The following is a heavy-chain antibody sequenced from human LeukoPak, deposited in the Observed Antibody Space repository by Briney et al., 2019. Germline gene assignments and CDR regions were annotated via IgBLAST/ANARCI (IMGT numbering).Heavy chain of an antibody. CDR3: ARDGAYSGSPPRYWYFDL. CDR2: ISAYNGNT. Sequence: ASVKVSCKASGYTFNSYGISWVRQAPGQGLEWMGWISAYNGNTNYAQKIQGRVTMTADTSTSTAYMELRSLRSDDTAVYYCARDGAYSGSPPRYWYFDLWGRGTLVTVSS. V-gene: IGHV1-18*01. J-gene: IGHJ2*01. CDR1: GYTFNSYG. D-gene: IGHD1-26*01.